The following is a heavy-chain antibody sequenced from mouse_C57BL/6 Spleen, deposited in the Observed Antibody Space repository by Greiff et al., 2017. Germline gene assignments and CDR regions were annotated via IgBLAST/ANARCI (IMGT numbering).Heavy chain of an antibody. D-gene: IGHD1-1*01. V-gene: IGHV1-69*01. CDR2: IDPSDSYT. J-gene: IGHJ1*03. CDR3: ARDELTTVVATDWYFDV. Sequence: VKLQQPGAELVMPGASVKLSCKASGYTFTSYWMHWVKQRPGQGLEWIGEIDPSDSYTNYNQKFKGKSTLTVDKSSSTAYMQLSSLTSEDSAVYYCARDELTTVVATDWYFDVWGTGTTVTVSS. CDR1: GYTFTSYW.